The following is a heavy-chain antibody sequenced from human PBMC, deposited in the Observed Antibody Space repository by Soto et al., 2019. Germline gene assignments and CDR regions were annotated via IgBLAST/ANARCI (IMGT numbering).Heavy chain of an antibody. Sequence: PSETLSLTCNVSGSPISSYYWSWFRQPPGQGLEWVGYIYYTGTTTYNPSLRSRVAISVDASKSQFSLDLRSVTAADTAVYYCVRFWPPPYSDALSDYTDAFDYWGQGTLVTVSS. V-gene: IGHV4-59*08. CDR1: GSPISSYY. CDR3: VRFWPPPYSDALSDYTDAFDY. J-gene: IGHJ4*02. CDR2: IYYTGTT. D-gene: IGHD3-16*01.